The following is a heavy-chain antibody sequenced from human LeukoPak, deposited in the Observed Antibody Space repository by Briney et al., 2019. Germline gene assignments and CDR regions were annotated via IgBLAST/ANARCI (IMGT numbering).Heavy chain of an antibody. D-gene: IGHD3-22*01. CDR1: GFTFSSYA. J-gene: IGHJ4*02. Sequence: TGGSLRLSCAASGFTFSSYAMSWVRQAPGKGLEWVANIKQDGSEKDYVDSVKGRFTISRDNAKNSLYLQMNSLRAEDTAVYYCADLHDSSGYHTRGYWGQGTLVTVSS. V-gene: IGHV3-7*01. CDR3: ADLHDSSGYHTRGY. CDR2: IKQDGSEK.